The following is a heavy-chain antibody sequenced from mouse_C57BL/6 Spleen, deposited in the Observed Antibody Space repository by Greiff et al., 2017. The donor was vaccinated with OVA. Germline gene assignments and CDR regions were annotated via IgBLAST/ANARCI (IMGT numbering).Heavy chain of an antibody. CDR3: AKSSVVATDYYAMDY. CDR1: GFSLTSYG. D-gene: IGHD1-1*01. Sequence: QVQLQQSGPGLVQPSQRLSITCTVSGFSLTSYGVHWVRQSPGKGLEWLGVIWRGGSTDYNAAFMSRLSITKDNSKSQVFFKMNSLQADDTAIYYCAKSSVVATDYYAMDYWGQGTSVTVSS. V-gene: IGHV2-5*01. CDR2: IWRGGST. J-gene: IGHJ4*01.